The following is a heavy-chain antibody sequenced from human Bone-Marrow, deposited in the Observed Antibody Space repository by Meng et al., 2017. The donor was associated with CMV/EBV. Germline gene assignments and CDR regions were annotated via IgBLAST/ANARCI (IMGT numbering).Heavy chain of an antibody. J-gene: IGHJ6*02. D-gene: IGHD1-14*01. CDR1: GGSISGSSYY. CDR2: IYYSGTT. CDR3: ARSDHRNLYYGMDV. Sequence: SEPLSLTCNVSGGSISGSSYYWGWIRQPPGKGLEWVGNIYYSGTTYDNPSPSLKSRVTISIDTSKSQFSLKLSSVTAADTAVYYCARSDHRNLYYGMDVWGQGTTVTVSS. V-gene: IGHV4-39*07.